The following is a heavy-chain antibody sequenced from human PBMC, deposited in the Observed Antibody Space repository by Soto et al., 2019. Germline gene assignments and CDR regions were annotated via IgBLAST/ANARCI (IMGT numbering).Heavy chain of an antibody. J-gene: IGHJ4*02. Sequence: GGSLRLSCAASGFTFSSYSMNWVHQAPGKGLEWVSSISSSSSYIYYADSVKGRFTISRDNAKNSLYLQMNSLRAEDTAVYYCARAPIAVAGHFDYWGQGTLVTVSS. CDR3: ARAPIAVAGHFDY. CDR2: ISSSSSYI. D-gene: IGHD6-19*01. V-gene: IGHV3-21*01. CDR1: GFTFSSYS.